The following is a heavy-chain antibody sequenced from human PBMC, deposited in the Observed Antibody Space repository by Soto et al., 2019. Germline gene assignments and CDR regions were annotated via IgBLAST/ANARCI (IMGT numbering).Heavy chain of an antibody. CDR2: IMPVFATP. J-gene: IGHJ6*02. D-gene: IGHD3-3*02. Sequence: QVQLMQSGAEVKKPGSSVKVSCKASGGTFSTSAISWVRQAPGEGLEWVGGIMPVFATPDYAQKYQGRVIISADESTTTAYLELTSLTTDDTAVYYCARDKDRQQLGGNYYYILDVWGQGTAINVSS. CDR3: ARDKDRQQLGGNYYYILDV. CDR1: GGTFSTSA. V-gene: IGHV1-69*12.